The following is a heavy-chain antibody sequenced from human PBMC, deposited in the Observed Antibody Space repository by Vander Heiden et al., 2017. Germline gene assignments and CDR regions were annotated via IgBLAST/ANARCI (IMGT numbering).Heavy chain of an antibody. CDR3: ARSFLAGWFDP. J-gene: IGHJ5*02. CDR1: GCSLSSCDYY. CDR2: IFKTGRT. D-gene: IGHD3-3*02. V-gene: IGHV4-39*01. Sequence: QLLLQESGPGLVKPAETLSLTCSVSGCSLSSCDYYWGWIGDPPGKGLGWIGTIFKTGRTYSNSSLKSRLTLSVDPSKSLFSLRLNSVTATDTATYYCARSFLAGWFDPWGQGTLVTVSS.